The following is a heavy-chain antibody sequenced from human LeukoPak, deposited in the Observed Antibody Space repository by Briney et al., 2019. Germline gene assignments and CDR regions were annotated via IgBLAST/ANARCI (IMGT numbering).Heavy chain of an antibody. CDR1: GYTFTSYG. Sequence: ASVKVSCKASGYTFTSYGISWVRQAAGQGLEGMGWISAYNGNTNYAQKLQGRVTMTTDTSTSTAYMELRSLRSDDTAVYYCARAAYYYDSSPNWFDPWGQGTLVTVSS. V-gene: IGHV1-18*01. J-gene: IGHJ5*02. CDR3: ARAAYYYDSSPNWFDP. D-gene: IGHD3-22*01. CDR2: ISAYNGNT.